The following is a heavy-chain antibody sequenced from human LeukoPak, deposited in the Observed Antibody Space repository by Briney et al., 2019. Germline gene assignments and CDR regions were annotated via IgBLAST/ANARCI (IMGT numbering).Heavy chain of an antibody. CDR3: ARSSGAGDAFDI. CDR1: GGTFSSYA. Sequence: GASVKVSCKASGGTFSSYAISWLRQAPGQGLEWMGGIIPIFGTANYAQKFQGRVTITADESTSTAYMELSSLRSEDTAVYYCARSSGAGDAFDIWGQGTMVTVSS. J-gene: IGHJ3*02. D-gene: IGHD1-14*01. CDR2: IIPIFGTA. V-gene: IGHV1-69*13.